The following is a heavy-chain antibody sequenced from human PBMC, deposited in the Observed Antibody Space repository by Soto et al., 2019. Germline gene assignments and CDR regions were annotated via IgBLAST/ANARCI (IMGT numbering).Heavy chain of an antibody. CDR2: IYPGDSDV. CDR3: ARLTGLPLYHSMDV. J-gene: IGHJ6*02. D-gene: IGHD3-9*01. Sequence: PGESLKISCEGSGYTFNTYWIGWVRQMPGKGLEWMGVIYPGDSDVKYSPSFQGQVTISVDKSISTAYLQWSSLKASDSAMYCCARLTGLPLYHSMDVWGQGTTVTVSS. CDR1: GYTFNTYW. V-gene: IGHV5-51*01.